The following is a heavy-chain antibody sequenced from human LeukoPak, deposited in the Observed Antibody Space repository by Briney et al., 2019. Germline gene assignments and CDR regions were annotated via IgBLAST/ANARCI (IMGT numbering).Heavy chain of an antibody. Sequence: PGGSLRLSCAASGFTVSSNYMSWVRQVPGKGLEWVSVIYSGGSTYYADSVKGRFTISRDNSKNTLYLQMNSLRAEDTAVYYCARDRDDILTGYYYWGQGTLVTVSS. CDR1: GFTVSSNY. V-gene: IGHV3-53*01. D-gene: IGHD3-9*01. J-gene: IGHJ4*02. CDR2: IYSGGST. CDR3: ARDRDDILTGYYY.